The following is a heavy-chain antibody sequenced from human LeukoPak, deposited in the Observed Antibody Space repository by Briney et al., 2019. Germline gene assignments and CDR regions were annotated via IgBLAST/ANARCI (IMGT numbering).Heavy chain of an antibody. CDR1: GFTFSDYY. CDR2: ISSSGNII. V-gene: IGHV3-11*01. CDR3: AKTRPLDSSSWSHGDY. Sequence: GGSLRLSCAASGFTFSDYYMSWIRQAPGKGLEWVSYISSSGNIIYYADSVKGRFTISRDNAKNSLYLQMNSLRAEDTAVYYCAKTRPLDSSSWSHGDYWGQGTLVTVSS. D-gene: IGHD6-13*01. J-gene: IGHJ4*02.